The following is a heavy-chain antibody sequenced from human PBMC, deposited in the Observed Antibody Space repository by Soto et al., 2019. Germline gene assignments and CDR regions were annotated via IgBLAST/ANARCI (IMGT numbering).Heavy chain of an antibody. Sequence: SVKVSCKASGFTFTSSAVQWVRQARGQRLEWIGWIVVGSGNTNYAQKFQERVTITRDMSTSTAYMELSSLRSEDTAVYYCARGIAARHFFWFDPWGQGTLVTVSS. CDR1: GFTFTSSA. D-gene: IGHD6-6*01. J-gene: IGHJ5*02. V-gene: IGHV1-58*01. CDR3: ARGIAARHFFWFDP. CDR2: IVVGSGNT.